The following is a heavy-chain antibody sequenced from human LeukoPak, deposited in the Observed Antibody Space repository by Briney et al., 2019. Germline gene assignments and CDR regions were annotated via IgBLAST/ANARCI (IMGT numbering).Heavy chain of an antibody. Sequence: PGGSLRLSCAASGFTFSSYAMNWVRQAPGKGLEWVSSISSSSSYIYYADSVKGRFTISRDNAKNSLYLQMNSLRAEDTAVYYCARVWELFYFDYWGQGTLVTVSS. J-gene: IGHJ4*02. CDR2: ISSSSSYI. CDR1: GFTFSSYA. CDR3: ARVWELFYFDY. V-gene: IGHV3-21*01. D-gene: IGHD3-10*01.